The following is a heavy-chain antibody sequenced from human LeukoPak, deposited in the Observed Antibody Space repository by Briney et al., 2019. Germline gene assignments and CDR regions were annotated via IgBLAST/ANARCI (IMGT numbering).Heavy chain of an antibody. D-gene: IGHD3-10*01. CDR1: SGSFSGYY. Sequence: SETLSLTCAVYSGSFSGYYWSWIRQPPGKGLEWIGEINHSGSTNYNPSLKSRVTISVDTSKNQFSLKLSSVTAADTAVYYCARGVRTYYYYYMDVWGKGTTVTVSS. CDR3: ARGVRTYYYYYMDV. J-gene: IGHJ6*03. CDR2: INHSGST. V-gene: IGHV4-34*01.